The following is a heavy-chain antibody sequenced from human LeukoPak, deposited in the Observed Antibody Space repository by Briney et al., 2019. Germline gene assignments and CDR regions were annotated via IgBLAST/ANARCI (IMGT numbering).Heavy chain of an antibody. CDR2: ISGSGGST. CDR3: AKKYSSGYYYYFDY. V-gene: IGHV3-23*01. Sequence: GGSLRLSCAASGFTFSSYAMSWVRQAPGKGLGWVSAISGSGGSTYYADSVKGRFTISRDNSKNTLYLQMNSLRAEDTAVYYCAKKYSSGYYYYFDYWGQGTLVTVSS. CDR1: GFTFSSYA. D-gene: IGHD3-22*01. J-gene: IGHJ4*02.